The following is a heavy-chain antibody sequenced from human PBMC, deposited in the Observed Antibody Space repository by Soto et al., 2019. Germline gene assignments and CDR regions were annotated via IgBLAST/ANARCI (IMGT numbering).Heavy chain of an antibody. CDR2: IRSKPYGVTT. CDR3: TRGIWEMATIRPENY. D-gene: IGHD5-12*01. CDR1: GFTFGDYA. V-gene: IGHV3-49*03. J-gene: IGHJ4*02. Sequence: GGSLRLSCTGSGFTFGDYAMAWLRQAPGKGLEWVGFIRSKPYGVTTEYAASVKGRFTISRDDSKSIAYLQMNSLTTEDTAMYYCTRGIWEMATIRPENYWGQGTLVTVSS.